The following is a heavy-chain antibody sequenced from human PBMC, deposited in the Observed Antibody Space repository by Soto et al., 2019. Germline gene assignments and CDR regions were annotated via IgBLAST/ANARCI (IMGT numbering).Heavy chain of an antibody. J-gene: IGHJ3*02. D-gene: IGHD3-16*01. CDR1: GGSVSSADYY. CDR3: ARGVQCYYDTMGRNACDN. CDR2: IDDSGSN. Sequence: QVQLQESGPGLVKPSQTLSLTCTVSGGSVSSADYYWSWIRQPPGQGLEWIGCIDDSGSNNYNPSLESRVSISGDTSKNQFSLNVNSVTDADTAMYYCARGVQCYYDTMGRNACDNWGQGTMVTVSS. V-gene: IGHV4-30-4*01.